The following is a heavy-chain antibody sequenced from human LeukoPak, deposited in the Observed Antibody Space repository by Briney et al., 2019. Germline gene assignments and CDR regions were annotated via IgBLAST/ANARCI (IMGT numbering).Heavy chain of an antibody. Sequence: SETLSLTCTVSGGSISSYYWSWIRQPPGKGLEWIGYIYYSGSTNYKPSLKSRVTISVDTSKNQFSLKLTSVTAADTAVYYCARLGGSYWGFEYWGQGTLVTVSS. D-gene: IGHD1-26*01. J-gene: IGHJ4*02. CDR3: ARLGGSYWGFEY. CDR2: IYYSGST. V-gene: IGHV4-59*01. CDR1: GGSISSYY.